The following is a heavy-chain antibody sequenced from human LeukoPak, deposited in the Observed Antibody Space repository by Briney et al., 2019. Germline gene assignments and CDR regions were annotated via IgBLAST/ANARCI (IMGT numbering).Heavy chain of an antibody. V-gene: IGHV3-15*01. J-gene: IGHJ4*02. CDR2: IKSKTDGGTT. CDR3: TGDIVLMVYGEFG. D-gene: IGHD2-8*01. Sequence: GGPVRLSCAASGFTFSNAWMSWVRQAPGKGLEGVGRIKSKTDGGTTDYAAPVKGRFTISRDDSKNTLYLQMNSLRTEDTAVYYWTGDIVLMVYGEFGWGQGTLVTVSS. CDR1: GFTFSNAW.